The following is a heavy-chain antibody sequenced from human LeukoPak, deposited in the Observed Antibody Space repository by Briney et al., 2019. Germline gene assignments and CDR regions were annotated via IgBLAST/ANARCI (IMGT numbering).Heavy chain of an antibody. V-gene: IGHV4-31*03. CDR1: GASISSGAFY. CDR3: SSPGDYGDYAYNY. CDR2: IYYTGST. D-gene: IGHD4-17*01. Sequence: SETLSLTCTVSGASISSGAFYWSWTRQHPGKGLEWIGYIYYTGSTSYNPSLKSRVTISLDTYKNQFSLKLSSVTAADAAVYYCSSPGDYGDYAYNYWGQGTLVTVSS. J-gene: IGHJ4*02.